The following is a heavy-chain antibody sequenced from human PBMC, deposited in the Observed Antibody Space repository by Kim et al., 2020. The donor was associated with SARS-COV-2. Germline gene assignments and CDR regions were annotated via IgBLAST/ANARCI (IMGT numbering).Heavy chain of an antibody. Sequence: SETLSLTCTVSGGSMSGYYWSWIRQPPGKELEWVGYLFYGGTSDYSPSLRGRVTISVDTSKNQFSLTLSSVTAADTGVYYCARGASDDTQMPISYYHYYMDGWGRGTSVTVSS. D-gene: IGHD2-2*01. J-gene: IGHJ6*03. CDR1: GGSMSGYY. CDR3: ARGASDDTQMPISYYHYYMDG. CDR2: LFYGGTS. V-gene: IGHV4-59*08.